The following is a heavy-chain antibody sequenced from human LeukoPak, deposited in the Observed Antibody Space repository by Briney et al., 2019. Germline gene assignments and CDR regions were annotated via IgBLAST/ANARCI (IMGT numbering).Heavy chain of an antibody. Sequence: GGSLRLSCAASGFTFSSYTMNWVRKPPGKGREWVSNIGTSSTTIYYADSVKGRFTISRDNAKNSLYLQMKSPRADDTAVYYCARFAARGSYYYYMDVWGKGTTVTVSS. CDR2: IGTSSTTI. CDR3: ARFAARGSYYYYMDV. CDR1: GFTFSSYT. V-gene: IGHV3-48*01. D-gene: IGHD6-25*01. J-gene: IGHJ6*03.